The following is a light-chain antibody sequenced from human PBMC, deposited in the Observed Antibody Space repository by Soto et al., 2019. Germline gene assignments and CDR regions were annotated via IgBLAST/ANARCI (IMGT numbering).Light chain of an antibody. V-gene: IGKV3-15*01. J-gene: IGKJ5*01. CDR2: GTF. CDR3: QQYGSSTIT. Sequence: EIVMTQSPAPLSVSPGERVTLSCRASQSMTTKLAWYQKKAGQDPRILIHGTFTRATGIPARFSGSGSGTDFNLTISRLETEDFEVYYCQQYGSSTITFGQGTRLEIK. CDR1: QSMTTK.